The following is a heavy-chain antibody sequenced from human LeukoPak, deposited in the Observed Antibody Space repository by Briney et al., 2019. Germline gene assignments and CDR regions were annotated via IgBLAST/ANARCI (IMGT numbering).Heavy chain of an antibody. CDR2: ISYDGSNK. CDR3: AKTAATDY. Sequence: GRSLRLSCAASGFTFSSYGMHWVRQAPGKGLEWVAVISYDGSNKYYADSVKGRFTISRDNSKNTLYLQMNSLRAGDTAVYYCAKTAATDYWGQGTLVTVSS. D-gene: IGHD6-13*01. J-gene: IGHJ4*02. CDR1: GFTFSSYG. V-gene: IGHV3-30*18.